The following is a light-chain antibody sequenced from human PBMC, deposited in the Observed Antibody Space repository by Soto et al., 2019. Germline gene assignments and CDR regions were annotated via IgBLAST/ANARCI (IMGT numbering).Light chain of an antibody. CDR2: DAS. CDR3: QQRSNWPLT. Sequence: EIVLTQSPATLSLSPGERVTLSCRASQSVSSYLAWYQQKRGQAPRLLIYDASNSATGVPARFSGSGSGTDFTLTISSLEPEDFAVYYCQQRSNWPLTFGGGTKVEIE. V-gene: IGKV3-11*01. CDR1: QSVSSY. J-gene: IGKJ4*01.